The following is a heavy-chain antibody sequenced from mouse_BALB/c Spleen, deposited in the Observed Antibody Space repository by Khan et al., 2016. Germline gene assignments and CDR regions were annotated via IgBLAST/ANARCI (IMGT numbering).Heavy chain of an antibody. CDR1: GYTFTSYT. J-gene: IGHJ3*01. CDR3: ARAGYGSGFAY. Sequence: QVQLQQSGAELARPGASVKMSCKATGYTFTSYTMHWVKQRPGQGLEWIGYINPSSGYTNYNQKFKDKATLTADKSSSTAYMQLSSLTSEDSAVCYCARAGYGSGFAYWGQGTLVTVSA. V-gene: IGHV1-4*01. D-gene: IGHD2-10*02. CDR2: INPSSGYT.